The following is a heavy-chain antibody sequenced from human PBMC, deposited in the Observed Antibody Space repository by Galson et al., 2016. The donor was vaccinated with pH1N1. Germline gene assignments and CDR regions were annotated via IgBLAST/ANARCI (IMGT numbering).Heavy chain of an antibody. Sequence: SLRLSCAASGFSFSAYAMNWVRQAPGKRPEWVSVISGSGENTMYADSVKGRFTISRDNSKTTTFLQMDNLRAEDTVVYYCAKSGRTARQILAPRDGMDVWGQGTTVTVS. V-gene: IGHV3-23*01. CDR2: ISGSGENT. CDR1: GFSFSAYA. D-gene: IGHD1-14*01. CDR3: AKSGRTARQILAPRDGMDV. J-gene: IGHJ6*02.